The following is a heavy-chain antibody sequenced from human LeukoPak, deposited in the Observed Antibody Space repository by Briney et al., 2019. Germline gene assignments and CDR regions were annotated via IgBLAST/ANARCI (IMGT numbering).Heavy chain of an antibody. J-gene: IGHJ3*02. D-gene: IGHD3-22*01. CDR1: GYTFTSYG. CDR2: ISAYNGNT. Sequence: GASVKVSCKASGYTFTSYGISWVRQAPGQGLEWMGWISAYNGNTNYAQKLQGRVTMTTDTSTSTAYMELRSLRSDDTAVYYCARVAVNLYYDSRAYDAFDIWGQGTMVTVSS. CDR3: ARVAVNLYYDSRAYDAFDI. V-gene: IGHV1-18*01.